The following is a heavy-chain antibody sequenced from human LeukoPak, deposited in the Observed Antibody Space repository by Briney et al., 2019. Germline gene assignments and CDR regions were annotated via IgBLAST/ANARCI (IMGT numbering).Heavy chain of an antibody. CDR1: GGSISSYY. V-gene: IGHV4-59*12. CDR2: IYYSGST. J-gene: IGHJ5*02. Sequence: SETLSLTCTVSGGSISSYYWSWIRQPPGKGLEWIGYIYYSGSTNYNPSLKSRVTISVDTSKNQFSLKLSSVTAADTAVYYCARVPYKGRPESEQLVNHWFDPWGQGTLVTVSS. D-gene: IGHD6-6*01. CDR3: ARVPYKGRPESEQLVNHWFDP.